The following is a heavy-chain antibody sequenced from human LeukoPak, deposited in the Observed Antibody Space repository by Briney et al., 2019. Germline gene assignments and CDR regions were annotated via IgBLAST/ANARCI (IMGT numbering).Heavy chain of an antibody. J-gene: IGHJ4*02. V-gene: IGHV5-51*01. CDR2: IYPGDSDT. CDR3: ARQHCSSTSCTPYYFDY. Sequence: GESLKISCKGSGYSFTSYWIGWVRQMPGKGLEWMGIIYPGDSDTRYSPSFQGQVTISADKSISTAYLQWSSLKASDTATYYCARQHCSSTSCTPYYFDYWGQGTLVTVSS. CDR1: GYSFTSYW. D-gene: IGHD2-2*01.